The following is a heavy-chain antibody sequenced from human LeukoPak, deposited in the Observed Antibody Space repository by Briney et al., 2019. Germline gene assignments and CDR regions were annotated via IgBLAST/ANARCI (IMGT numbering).Heavy chain of an antibody. Sequence: GGSLRLSCAASGFTFDDYAMHWVRQAPGKGLEWVSLISGDGGSTYYADSVKGRFTISRDNGKNSLYLQMNSLRTEDTALYYCAFGAGGSNMDVWGKGTTVTVSS. V-gene: IGHV3-43*02. D-gene: IGHD3-16*01. CDR1: GFTFDDYA. J-gene: IGHJ6*03. CDR3: AFGAGGSNMDV. CDR2: ISGDGGST.